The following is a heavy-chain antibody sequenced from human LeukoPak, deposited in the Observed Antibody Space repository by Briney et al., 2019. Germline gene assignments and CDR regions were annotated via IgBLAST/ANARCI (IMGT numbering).Heavy chain of an antibody. CDR3: AXEASVETXXGYYYDY. CDR2: IYSSGST. V-gene: IGHV4-4*07. D-gene: IGHD4-23*01. J-gene: IGHJ4*02. CDR1: GDSISGYY. Sequence: PSETLSLTCTVSGDSISGYYWGWIRQPAGKGLEWIGRIYSSGSTDFNPSLKSRVTMSVDTSKSQFSLTLNSVTAADTAVSFCAXEASVETXXGYYYDYWGPGALVAVSS.